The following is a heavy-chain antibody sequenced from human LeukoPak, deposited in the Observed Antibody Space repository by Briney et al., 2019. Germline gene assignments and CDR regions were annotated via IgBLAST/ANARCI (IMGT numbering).Heavy chain of an antibody. CDR2: ISSSSSYI. D-gene: IGHD5-18*01. V-gene: IGHV3-21*01. CDR3: ARVERGYTEGSLDY. Sequence: PGGSLRLSCAASGFTFSSCSMNWVRQAPGKGLEWVSSISSSSSYIYYADSVKGRFTISRDNAKNSLYLQMNSLRAEDTAAYYCARVERGYTEGSLDYWGQGTLVTVSS. CDR1: GFTFSSCS. J-gene: IGHJ4*02.